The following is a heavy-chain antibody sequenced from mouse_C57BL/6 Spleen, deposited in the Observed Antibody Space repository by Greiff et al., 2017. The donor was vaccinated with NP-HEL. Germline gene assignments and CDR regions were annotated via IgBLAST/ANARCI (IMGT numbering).Heavy chain of an antibody. J-gene: IGHJ2*01. Sequence: EVQLQQSGPGLVKPSQSLSLTCSVTGYSITSGYYWNWIRQFPGNKLEWMGYISYDGSNNYNPSLKNRISITRDTSKNQFFLKLNSVTTEDTATYYCARDRSYYGYDVFDYWGQGTTLTVSS. D-gene: IGHD2-2*01. CDR3: ARDRSYYGYDVFDY. CDR2: ISYDGSN. V-gene: IGHV3-6*01. CDR1: GYSITSGYY.